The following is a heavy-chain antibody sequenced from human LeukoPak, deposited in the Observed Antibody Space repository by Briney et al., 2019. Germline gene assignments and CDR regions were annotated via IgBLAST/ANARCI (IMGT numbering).Heavy chain of an antibody. V-gene: IGHV3-7*03. D-gene: IGHD3-22*01. Sequence: QPGGSLRLSCAASGFTFSAYWMTWVRQAPGKGLEWVANINQDGSQKYYVDSVKGRFTISRDNTKGALYLQMNSLTTEDTALYYCAKDRSYYYDNSGLIWGQGTLVTVSS. J-gene: IGHJ4*01. CDR1: GFTFSAYW. CDR3: AKDRSYYYDNSGLI. CDR2: INQDGSQK.